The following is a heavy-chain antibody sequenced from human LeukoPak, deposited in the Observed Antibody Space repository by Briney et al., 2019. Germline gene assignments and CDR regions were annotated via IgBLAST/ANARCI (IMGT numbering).Heavy chain of an antibody. CDR1: GGSLSSYY. CDR3: ARFGVDYDMDV. CDR2: IHYSGRP. Sequence: SETLSLTCTVSGGSLSSYYWTWIRQPPGKGLEWIGQIHYSGRPDYNPSLKSRVTISVDTSKNQLSLKVTSVTGADTAVYYCARFGVDYDMDVWGQGTTVTVSS. J-gene: IGHJ6*02. D-gene: IGHD3-16*01. V-gene: IGHV4-59*01.